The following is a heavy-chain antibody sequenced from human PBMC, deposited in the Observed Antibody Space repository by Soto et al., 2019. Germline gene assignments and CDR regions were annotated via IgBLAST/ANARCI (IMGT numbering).Heavy chain of an antibody. CDR1: GFTFSGSA. CDR2: IRRKANSYAT. Sequence: EVQLVESGGGLVQPGGSLKLSCAASGFTFSGSAMHWVRQASGKGLEWVGRIRRKANSYATAYGASVKGRFTISRDDSKNTAYLQRNGLKSEDTGVYYGTRPGYGGNPEDYWGPGNLVTGSS. V-gene: IGHV3-73*02. D-gene: IGHD4-17*01. CDR3: TRPGYGGNPEDY. J-gene: IGHJ4*02.